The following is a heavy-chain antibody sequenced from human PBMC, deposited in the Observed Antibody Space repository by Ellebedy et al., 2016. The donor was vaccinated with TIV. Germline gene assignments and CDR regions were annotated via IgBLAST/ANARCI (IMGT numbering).Heavy chain of an antibody. V-gene: IGHV5-10-1*04. CDR1: GYSFTSYW. J-gene: IGHJ3*02. CDR3: ARQGSGSYYDAFDI. Sequence: GESLKISCKGSGYSFTSYWISWVRQMPGKGLEWMGRIDPSDSYTNYSPSFQGQVTISADKSISTAYLQWSSLKASDTAMYYCARQGSGSYYDAFDIWGQGTMVTVSS. D-gene: IGHD6-19*01. CDR2: IDPSDSYT.